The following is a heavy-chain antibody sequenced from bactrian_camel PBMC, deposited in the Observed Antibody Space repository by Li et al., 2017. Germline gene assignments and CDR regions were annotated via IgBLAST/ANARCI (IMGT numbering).Heavy chain of an antibody. Sequence: HVQLVESGGGSVQAGGALRLSCAASIFRYSIHCMAWFRQAPGKEREAVATVDTYGNTDYADSVKGRFTISRDNAKNTLYLQMNSLKTEDTAMYYCTKDRSYGTRNWVQSTRGQGTQVTVS. V-gene: IGHV3S1*01. CDR2: VDTYGNT. CDR3: TKDRSYGTRNWVQST. CDR1: IFRYSIHC. D-gene: IGHD3*01. J-gene: IGHJ4*01.